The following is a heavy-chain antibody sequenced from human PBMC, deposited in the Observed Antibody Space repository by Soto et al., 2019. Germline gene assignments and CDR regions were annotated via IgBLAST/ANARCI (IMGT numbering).Heavy chain of an antibody. CDR1: GGSXXSGGAYY. D-gene: IGHD3-10*01. J-gene: IGHJ4*02. Sequence: QVQLQESGPXLXXXXXXXSLTCXVXGGSXXSGGAYYWSWIRQSPGKGLEWIAYIHYSGSTYYNSSLKSRVTMSVDTAKNQFSLKVSSVTAADTAVXXCAXXXRGLGNFDYWGQGTLVTVSS. CDR3: AXXXRGLGNFDY. CDR2: IHYSGST. V-gene: IGHV4-30-4*01.